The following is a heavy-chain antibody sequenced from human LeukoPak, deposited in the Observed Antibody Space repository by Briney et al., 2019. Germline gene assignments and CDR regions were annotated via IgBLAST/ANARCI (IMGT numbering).Heavy chain of an antibody. J-gene: IGHJ4*02. V-gene: IGHV1-46*01. CDR1: GYTFSGFY. Sequence: ASVKVSCKASGYTFSGFYVHWVRQAPGQGLEWMGIIKVSGGRTDYAQKFQGRVTMTRDMSTSTVYMELSNLRSEDTAVYYCAREPSESYHFDYWGQGTLVTVSS. D-gene: IGHD2-2*01. CDR2: IKVSGGRT. CDR3: AREPSESYHFDY.